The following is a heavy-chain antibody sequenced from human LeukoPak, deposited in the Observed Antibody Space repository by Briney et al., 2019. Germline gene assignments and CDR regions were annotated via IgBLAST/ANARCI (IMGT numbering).Heavy chain of an antibody. CDR1: GYTFTSYD. Sequence: ASVKVSRKASGYTFTSYDINWVRQATGQGLEWMGWMNPNSGNTGYAQKFQGRVTMTRDTSISTAYMELSSLRSEDTAVYYCARMEIVATLKFYYYYGMDVWGQGTTVTVSS. J-gene: IGHJ6*02. CDR2: MNPNSGNT. V-gene: IGHV1-8*01. CDR3: ARMEIVATLKFYYYYGMDV. D-gene: IGHD5-12*01.